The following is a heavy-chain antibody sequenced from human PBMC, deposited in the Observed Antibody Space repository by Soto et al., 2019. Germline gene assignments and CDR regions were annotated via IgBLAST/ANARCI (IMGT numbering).Heavy chain of an antibody. Sequence: EVQLVESGGGLVKPGGSLRLSCAASGFTFSSYSMNWVRQAPGKGLEWVSSISSSSSYIYYADSVKSRFTSSRDNAKNSLYLQMNSLRAEDTAVYYCARDRARKNGFDYWGQGTLVTVSS. D-gene: IGHD3-10*01. CDR1: GFTFSSYS. CDR2: ISSSSSYI. CDR3: ARDRARKNGFDY. J-gene: IGHJ4*02. V-gene: IGHV3-21*01.